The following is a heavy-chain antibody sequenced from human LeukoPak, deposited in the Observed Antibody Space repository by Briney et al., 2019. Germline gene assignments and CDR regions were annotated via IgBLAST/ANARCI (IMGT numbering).Heavy chain of an antibody. V-gene: IGHV3-53*01. CDR2: IYSGGST. CDR1: GISVSSNY. CDR3: ARAVPGFDS. Sequence: GGSLRLSCAASGISVSSNYMNWVRQAPGKGLEWVSVIYSGGSTYYADSVKGRFTISRDNSKNTLYLHMNALRAEDTAVYYCARAVPGFDSWGQGTLVTVSS. J-gene: IGHJ4*02.